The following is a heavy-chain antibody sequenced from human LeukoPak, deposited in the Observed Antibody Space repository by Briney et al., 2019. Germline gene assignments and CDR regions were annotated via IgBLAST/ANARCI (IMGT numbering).Heavy chain of an antibody. Sequence: GASVKVSCKASGYTFTSYGISWVRQAPGQGLEWMGWINPNSGGTNYAQKFQGRVTMTRDTSISTAYMELSRLRSDDTAVYYCARESGVPEWEYFDYWGQGTLVTVSS. CDR3: ARESGVPEWEYFDY. V-gene: IGHV1-2*02. J-gene: IGHJ4*02. CDR1: GYTFTSYG. CDR2: INPNSGGT. D-gene: IGHD1-26*01.